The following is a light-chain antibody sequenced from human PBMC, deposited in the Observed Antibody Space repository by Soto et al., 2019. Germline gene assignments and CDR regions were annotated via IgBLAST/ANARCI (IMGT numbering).Light chain of an antibody. CDR1: QGISSW. CDR2: GAY. CDR3: QKYNSGLIT. Sequence: DIQMTQSPSSVSASVGDRVTITCRASQGISSWLAWYQQKPGKVPKLLIYGAYTLQSGVPSRFSGSGSGTDFTLTISSLQPEDVAIYYCQKYNSGLITFGQGTRLEI. V-gene: IGKV1-27*01. J-gene: IGKJ5*01.